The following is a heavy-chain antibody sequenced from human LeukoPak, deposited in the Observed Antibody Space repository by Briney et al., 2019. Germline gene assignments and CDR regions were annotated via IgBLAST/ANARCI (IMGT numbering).Heavy chain of an antibody. CDR2: ISGSGGST. J-gene: IGHJ4*02. D-gene: IGHD2-2*01. V-gene: IGHV3-23*01. CDR3: ARVPGSTSQQLPVG. CDR1: GFTFSSYA. Sequence: PGGSLRLSCAASGFTFSSYAMSWVRQAPGKGLEWVSAISGSGGSTYYADSVKGRFTISRDNSKNTLYLQMNSLRAEDTAVYYCARVPGSTSQQLPVGWGQGTLVTVSS.